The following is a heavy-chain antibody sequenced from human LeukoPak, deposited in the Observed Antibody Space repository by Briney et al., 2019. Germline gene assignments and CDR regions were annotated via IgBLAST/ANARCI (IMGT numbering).Heavy chain of an antibody. CDR2: VYYSGTT. V-gene: IGHV4-59*01. CDR3: AGAGYSSVWSYFYFDS. CDR1: GGSISSSY. Sequence: SETLSLTCTVSGGSISSSYWSWIRQPPGKGLEWIGYVYYSGTTKYNPSLKSRVTMSADSSRNQLSLQLNSVTAADTAVYYCAGAGYSSVWSYFYFDSWGQGALVTVSS. J-gene: IGHJ4*02. D-gene: IGHD6-13*01.